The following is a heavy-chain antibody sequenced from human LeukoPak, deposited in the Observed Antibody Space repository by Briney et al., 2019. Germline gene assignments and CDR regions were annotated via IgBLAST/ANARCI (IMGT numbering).Heavy chain of an antibody. D-gene: IGHD2-15*01. CDR2: INHSGST. CDR1: GGSISSYY. J-gene: IGHJ4*02. V-gene: IGHV4-34*01. CDR3: ARGGPNGYCSGGSCYGGDY. Sequence: SETLSLTCTVSGGSISSYYWSWIRQPPGKGLEWIGEINHSGSTNYNPSLKSRVTISVDTSKNQFSLKLSSVTAADTAVYYCARGGPNGYCSGGSCYGGDYWGQGTLVTVSS.